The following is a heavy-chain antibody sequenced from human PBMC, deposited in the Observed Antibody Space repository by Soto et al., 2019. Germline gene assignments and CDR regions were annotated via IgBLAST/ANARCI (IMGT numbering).Heavy chain of an antibody. D-gene: IGHD2-21*02. CDR1: GFTFSSSD. CDR2: ITTGGRAT. J-gene: IGHJ4*02. Sequence: EVQLLESGGGLVQPGGSLRLSCAASGFTFSSSDMSWVRQAPGKGLEWVSSITTGGRATPYADSVRGRFTISRDNSKNPLFLQMNSPRGEDTAVYYCAKGGGGDHGYWGQGTLVAVSS. V-gene: IGHV3-23*01. CDR3: AKGGGGDHGY.